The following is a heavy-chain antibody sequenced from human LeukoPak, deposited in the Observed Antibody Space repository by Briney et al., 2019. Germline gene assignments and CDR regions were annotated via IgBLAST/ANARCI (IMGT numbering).Heavy chain of an antibody. CDR3: ARRESSSWYPLDAFDI. CDR2: IYYSGST. J-gene: IGHJ3*02. CDR1: GGSISSSSYY. Sequence: SETLSLTCTVSGGSISSSSYYWGWIRQPPGKGLEWIGSIYYSGSTYYNPSLKSRVTISVDTSKNQFSLKLSSVTAADTAVYYCARRESSSWYPLDAFDIWGQGTMDTVSS. D-gene: IGHD6-13*01. V-gene: IGHV4-39*01.